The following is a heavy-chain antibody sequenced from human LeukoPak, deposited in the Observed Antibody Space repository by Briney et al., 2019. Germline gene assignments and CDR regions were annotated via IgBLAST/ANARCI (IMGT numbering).Heavy chain of an antibody. CDR2: TYYRAMRRN. D-gene: IGHD6-19*01. V-gene: IGHV6-1*01. CDR1: GDSVSSNSAA. Sequence: SQTLSLTCAISGDSVSSNSAAGNWIRQSPSGGLEWLGRTYYRAMRRNDYSPSVKSRITVNSDTSKDQFSLELNSVTPEDTAIYYCVRDSAYDSGWVTRWFDPWGQGTLVTVSS. J-gene: IGHJ5*02. CDR3: VRDSAYDSGWVTRWFDP.